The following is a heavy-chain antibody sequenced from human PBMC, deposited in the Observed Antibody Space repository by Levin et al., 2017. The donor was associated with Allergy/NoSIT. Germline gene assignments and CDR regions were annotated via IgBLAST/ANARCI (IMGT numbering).Heavy chain of an antibody. D-gene: IGHD6-13*01. Sequence: GESLKISCKASGYTFTSYDINWVRQATGQGLEWMGWMNPNSGNTGYAQKFQGRVTMTRNTSISTAYMELSSLRSEDTAVYYCARERGGGGSSSWTLVDFDYWGQGTLVTVSS. CDR2: MNPNSGNT. CDR1: GYTFTSYD. CDR3: ARERGGGGSSSWTLVDFDY. J-gene: IGHJ4*02. V-gene: IGHV1-8*01.